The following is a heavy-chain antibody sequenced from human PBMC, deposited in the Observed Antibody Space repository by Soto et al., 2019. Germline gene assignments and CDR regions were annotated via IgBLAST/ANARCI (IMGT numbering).Heavy chain of an antibody. Sequence: QVQLVQSGAEVKKPGASVKVSCKASGYTFTTYEINWVRQVPGQGREWMGWMSPSSGNTGYVDQFRGRVTMTSNTSMTTAYMELSRLRSEDTAVYYCARVGGQLFGDHRMDVWGQGATVTVSS. J-gene: IGHJ6*02. CDR3: ARVGGQLFGDHRMDV. D-gene: IGHD3-10*01. CDR1: GYTFTTYE. V-gene: IGHV1-8*01. CDR2: MSPSSGNT.